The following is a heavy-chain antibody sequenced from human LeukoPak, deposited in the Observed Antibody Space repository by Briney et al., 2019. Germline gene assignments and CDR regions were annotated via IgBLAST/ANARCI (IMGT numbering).Heavy chain of an antibody. CDR1: GFTFSSYS. CDR3: ARDLLAVTTGGATY. D-gene: IGHD4-17*01. V-gene: IGHV3-21*01. Sequence: GGSLRLSCAASGFTFSSYSMNWVRQAPGKGLEWVSSISSSSSYIYYADSVKGRFTISRDNAKNSLYLQMNSLRAEDTAVYYCARDLLAVTTGGATYWGQGTLVTVSS. J-gene: IGHJ4*02. CDR2: ISSSSSYI.